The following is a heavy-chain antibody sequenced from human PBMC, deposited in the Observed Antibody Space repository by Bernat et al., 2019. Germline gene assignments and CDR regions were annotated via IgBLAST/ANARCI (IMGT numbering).Heavy chain of an antibody. Sequence: QVQLVESGGGVVQPGRSLRLSCAASGFTFSSYAMHWVRQAPGKGLEWVAVISYDGSNKYYADSVKGRFTISRDNSKNTLYLQMNSLRAEDTAVYYCARDPASPHTYSSGWCSRDYYYGMDVWGQGTTVTVSS. CDR2: ISYDGSNK. J-gene: IGHJ6*02. CDR3: ARDPASPHTYSSGWCSRDYYYGMDV. CDR1: GFTFSSYA. V-gene: IGHV3-30-3*01. D-gene: IGHD6-19*01.